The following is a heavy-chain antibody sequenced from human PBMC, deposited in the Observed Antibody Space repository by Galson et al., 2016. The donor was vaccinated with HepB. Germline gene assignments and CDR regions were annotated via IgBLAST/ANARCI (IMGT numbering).Heavy chain of an antibody. Sequence: ETLCLTCTVSGGSISSQHYSWIRQPPGKGLEWIGDKSYTGVTYYSPSLKGRVSISVDTSNNQLSLRLTSVTAADTAVYYCATAIPGYGGFPSWGQGTLVTVSS. CDR1: GGSISSQH. CDR2: KSYTGVT. V-gene: IGHV4-59*11. D-gene: IGHD5-12*01. CDR3: ATAIPGYGGFPS. J-gene: IGHJ5*02.